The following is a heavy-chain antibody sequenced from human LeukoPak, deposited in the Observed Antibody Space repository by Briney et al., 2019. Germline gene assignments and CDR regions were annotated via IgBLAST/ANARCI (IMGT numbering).Heavy chain of an antibody. CDR1: GFTVSSNY. V-gene: IGHV3-53*01. CDR2: IYSGANT. J-gene: IGHJ4*02. D-gene: IGHD3-16*02. CDR3: AKERAGYTNPYYFDY. Sequence: PGGSLRLSCAASGFTVSSNYMSWVRQAPGKGLEWVSVIYSGANTYYADSVRGRFTISRDNSKNTLYLHMNSLRAEDTAVYYCAKERAGYTNPYYFDYWGQGTLVTVSS.